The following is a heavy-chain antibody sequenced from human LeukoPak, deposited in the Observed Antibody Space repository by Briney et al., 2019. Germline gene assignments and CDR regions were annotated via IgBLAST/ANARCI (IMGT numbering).Heavy chain of an antibody. CDR3: AKAPVTSCRGAFCYPFDY. CDR1: GFTFSSYS. Sequence: GGSLRLSCAASGFTFSSYSMNWVRQAPGRGLEWVSSISSSSSYIYYADSVKGRFTISRDTSRSTLYLQTNSLRAEDAAVYYCAKAPVTSCRGAFCYPFDYWGQGTLVTVSS. J-gene: IGHJ4*02. CDR2: ISSSSSYI. V-gene: IGHV3-21*04. D-gene: IGHD2-15*01.